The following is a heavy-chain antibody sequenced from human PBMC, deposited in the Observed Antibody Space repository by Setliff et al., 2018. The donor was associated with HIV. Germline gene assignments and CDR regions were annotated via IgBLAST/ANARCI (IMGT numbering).Heavy chain of an antibody. Sequence: PGGSLRLSCASSEFSFNNSWMTWVRQAPGRGLEWVGRIKSKADGGTTDYAAPVKGRFTISRDDSKRMVYLQMNDLKTEDTAVYYCMDFAIAGVWDYWGQGTLVTVSS. V-gene: IGHV3-15*01. CDR3: MDFAIAGVWDY. CDR2: IKSKADGGTT. CDR1: EFSFNNSW. D-gene: IGHD6-13*01. J-gene: IGHJ4*02.